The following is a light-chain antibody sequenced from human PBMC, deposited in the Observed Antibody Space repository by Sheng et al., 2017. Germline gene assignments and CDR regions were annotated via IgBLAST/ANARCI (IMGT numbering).Light chain of an antibody. J-gene: IGLJ1*01. CDR3: CTYAGSYTFV. CDR1: SSDVGYDNY. V-gene: IGLV2-11*01. CDR2: DVN. Sequence: QSALTQSPSASGSPGQSVTISCTGASSDVGYDNYVSWYQQHPGKAPKFMIYDVNKRPSGVPDRFSGSKSGNTASLTISGLQAEDEADYYCCTYAGSYTFVFGTGTEVIVL.